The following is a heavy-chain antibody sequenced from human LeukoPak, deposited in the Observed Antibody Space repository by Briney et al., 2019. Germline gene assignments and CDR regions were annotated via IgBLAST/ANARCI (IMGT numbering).Heavy chain of an antibody. CDR2: TSAYNGNT. Sequence: GSVKVSCKASGYTFTSYGISWVRQAPGQGLEWMGWTSAYNGNTNYAQKLQGRVTMTTDTSTSTAYMELRSLRSDDTAVYYCARDRLLRVPDYWGQGTLVTVSS. CDR3: ARDRLLRVPDY. CDR1: GYTFTSYG. V-gene: IGHV1-18*01. D-gene: IGHD2/OR15-2a*01. J-gene: IGHJ4*02.